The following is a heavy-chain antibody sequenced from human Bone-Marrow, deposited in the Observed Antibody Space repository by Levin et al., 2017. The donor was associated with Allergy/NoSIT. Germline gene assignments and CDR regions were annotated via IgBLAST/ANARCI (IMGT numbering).Heavy chain of an antibody. CDR2: IKEDGSEK. CDR1: GFTFSSHW. Sequence: PGGSLRLSCAASGFTFSSHWMTWVRQAPGKGLEWVANIKEDGSEKRYVDSVKGRFTISRDNAKNSLYLQMNSLRAEDTAVYYCARDPPEWELPFDYWGQGTLVTVSS. J-gene: IGHJ4*02. D-gene: IGHD1-26*01. CDR3: ARDPPEWELPFDY. V-gene: IGHV3-7*01.